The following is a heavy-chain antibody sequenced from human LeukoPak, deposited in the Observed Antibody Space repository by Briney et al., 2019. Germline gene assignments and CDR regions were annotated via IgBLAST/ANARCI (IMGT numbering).Heavy chain of an antibody. V-gene: IGHV3-21*01. CDR1: GFTFSSYS. CDR3: ARDFTIFGVVILDY. D-gene: IGHD3-3*01. J-gene: IGHJ4*02. Sequence: GGSLRLSCAASGFTFSSYSMNWVRQAPGKGLEWVSSISSSSSYIYYADSVKGRFTISRDNAKNSLYLQMNSLRAEDTAVYYCARDFTIFGVVILDYWGQGTLVTVSS. CDR2: ISSSSSYI.